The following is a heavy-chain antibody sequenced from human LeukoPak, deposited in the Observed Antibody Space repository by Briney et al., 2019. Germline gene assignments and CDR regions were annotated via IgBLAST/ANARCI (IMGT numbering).Heavy chain of an antibody. J-gene: IGHJ4*02. Sequence: GGSLRLSCAASGFTFSSYWMSWVRQAPGKGLEWVANIKQDGSEKYYVDSVKGRFTISRDNAKNSLCLQMNSLRAEDTAVYYCARDGQGIAAAATNMNFDYWGQGTLVTVSS. D-gene: IGHD6-13*01. CDR3: ARDGQGIAAAATNMNFDY. CDR1: GFTFSSYW. CDR2: IKQDGSEK. V-gene: IGHV3-7*01.